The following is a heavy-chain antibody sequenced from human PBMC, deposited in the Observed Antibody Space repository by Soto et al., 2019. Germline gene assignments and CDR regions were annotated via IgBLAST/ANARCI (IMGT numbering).Heavy chain of an antibody. CDR2: TYQSGSA. J-gene: IGHJ6*02. CDR3: ARDYYGMDV. Sequence: PSETLSLTCAVSGGSISSGGYSWSWIRQPPGKGLEWIGYTYQSGSAYYNPSLKSRVTISVDRSKNQFSLNLTSVTAADTAVYYCARDYYGMDVWGQGTTVTVS. CDR1: GGSISSGGYS. V-gene: IGHV4-30-2*01.